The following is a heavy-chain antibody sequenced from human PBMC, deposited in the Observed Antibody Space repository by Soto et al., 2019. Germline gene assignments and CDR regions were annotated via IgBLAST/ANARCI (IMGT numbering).Heavy chain of an antibody. CDR3: ARGQEGVVATH. V-gene: IGHV4-34*01. D-gene: IGHD5-12*01. CDR1: GGSLSGYY. J-gene: IGHJ4*02. CDR2: IKDGGYT. Sequence: QVQLQQWGAGLLKPSETLSLNCAVNGGSLSGYYWSWIRQPPGKGLEWIGEIKDGGYTNYSPSLKSRATISSDRSNHQFSLRLNSVTAADPGVYYCARGQEGVVATHWDQGALVTVSS.